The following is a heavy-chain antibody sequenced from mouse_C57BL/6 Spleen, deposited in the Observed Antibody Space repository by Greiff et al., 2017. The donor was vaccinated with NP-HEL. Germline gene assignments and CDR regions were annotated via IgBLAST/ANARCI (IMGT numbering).Heavy chain of an antibody. D-gene: IGHD2-5*01. Sequence: QVQLQQPGAELVMPGASVKLSCKASGYTFTSYWMHWVKQRPGQGLEWIGEIDPSESYTNYNQKFKGKSTLTVDKSSSTAYMQLSSLTSEDSAVYYCARSGSNYLFDYWGQGTTLTVSS. CDR1: GYTFTSYW. J-gene: IGHJ2*01. CDR3: ARSGSNYLFDY. V-gene: IGHV1-69*01. CDR2: IDPSESYT.